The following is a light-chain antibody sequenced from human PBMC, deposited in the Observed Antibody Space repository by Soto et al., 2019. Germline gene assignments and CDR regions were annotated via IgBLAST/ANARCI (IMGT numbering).Light chain of an antibody. CDR2: DAS. CDR1: QTVRNNY. J-gene: IGKJ5*01. CDR3: QQHGSSLIT. Sequence: EFVLTQSPGTLSLSPGERATLSCRPSQTVRNNYLAWYQQKPAQAPRLLIYDASSRATGIPDRFSGGGSGTDFTLTISRLEPEDFAVYYCQQHGSSLITFGQGTGLEIK. V-gene: IGKV3-20*01.